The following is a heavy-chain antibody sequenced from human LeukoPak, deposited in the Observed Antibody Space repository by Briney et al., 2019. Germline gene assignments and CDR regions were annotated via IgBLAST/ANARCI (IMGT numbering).Heavy chain of an antibody. Sequence: GGSRRLSCEASGFTLSSSAMSWVRQAPGKGLEWVSSLSGSIGSAYHADSVKGRFTISRDNSKNTLYMQMNSLRAEDTAVYYCAKDGETNDYWGQGTLVTVSS. CDR1: GFTLSSSA. J-gene: IGHJ4*02. CDR2: LSGSIGSA. D-gene: IGHD3-3*01. V-gene: IGHV3-23*01. CDR3: AKDGETNDY.